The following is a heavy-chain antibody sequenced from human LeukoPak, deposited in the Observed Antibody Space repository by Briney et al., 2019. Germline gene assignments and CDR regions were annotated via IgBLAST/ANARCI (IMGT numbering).Heavy chain of an antibody. Sequence: ASVKASCKASGYIFTSYYMHWVRQAPGQGLEWMGIINPSGGSTSYAQKFQGRVTMTRDTSTNTVYMELSSLRSEDTAVYYCARDHADTYSSSWYHDLAGELIDYWGQGTLVTVSS. CDR1: GYIFTSYY. D-gene: IGHD6-13*01. V-gene: IGHV1-46*01. J-gene: IGHJ4*02. CDR2: INPSGGST. CDR3: ARDHADTYSSSWYHDLAGELIDY.